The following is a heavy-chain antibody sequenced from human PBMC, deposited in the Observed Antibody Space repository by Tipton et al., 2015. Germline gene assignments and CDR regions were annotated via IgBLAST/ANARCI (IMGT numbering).Heavy chain of an antibody. CDR2: IHYTRST. CDR3: ARVDILLSQGGMDV. J-gene: IGHJ6*02. D-gene: IGHD3-10*01. V-gene: IGHV4-61*01. CDR1: GGSVSSGSYY. Sequence: TLSLTCTVSGGSVSSGSYYWSWIRQPPGKGLEWIGYIHYTRSTNYNPSLKSRVTISIDMSKNQFSLELNSVTAADTAVYYCARVDILLSQGGMDVWGQGTTVTVSS.